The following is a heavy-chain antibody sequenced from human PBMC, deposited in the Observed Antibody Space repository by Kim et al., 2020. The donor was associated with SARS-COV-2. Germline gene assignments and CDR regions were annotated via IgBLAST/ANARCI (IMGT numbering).Heavy chain of an antibody. CDR1: GGSISSGGYY. Sequence: SETLSLTCTVSGGSISSGGYYWSWIRQHPGKGPEWIGYIYYSGSTYYNPSLKSRVTISVDTSKNQFSLKLSSVTAADTAVYYCAGANDFWSGVTSRPYYCGMDVWGLGTTVTVSS. D-gene: IGHD3-3*01. CDR3: AGANDFWSGVTSRPYYCGMDV. CDR2: IYYSGST. J-gene: IGHJ6*02. V-gene: IGHV4-31*03.